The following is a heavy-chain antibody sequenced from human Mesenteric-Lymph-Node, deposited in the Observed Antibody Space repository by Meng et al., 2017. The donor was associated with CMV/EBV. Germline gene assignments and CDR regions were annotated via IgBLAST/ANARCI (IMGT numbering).Heavy chain of an antibody. V-gene: IGHV3-74*01. CDR3: AKAGGGGNWAFDL. Sequence: GESLKISCAASGFTFSSYWMHWVRQAPGKGLVWVSRIKSDGSDRGYADSVKGRFTISRDNSKNTLYLQMNSLRAEDTAVYYCAKAGGGGNWAFDLWGQGTLVTVSS. CDR2: IKSDGSDR. D-gene: IGHD4-23*01. CDR1: GFTFSSYW. J-gene: IGHJ5*02.